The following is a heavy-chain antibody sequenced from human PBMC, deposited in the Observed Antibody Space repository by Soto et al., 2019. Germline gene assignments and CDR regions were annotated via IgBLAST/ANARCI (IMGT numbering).Heavy chain of an antibody. Sequence: PGGSLRLSCAASGFTFSSYAMSWVRQAPGKGLEWVSAISGSGGSTYYADSVKGRFTISRDNSKNTLYLQMNSLRAEDTAVYYCANPPIYCRGGSCFQRSDAFDIWGQGTMVTVSS. V-gene: IGHV3-23*01. CDR3: ANPPIYCRGGSCFQRSDAFDI. CDR1: GFTFSSYA. CDR2: ISGSGGST. J-gene: IGHJ3*02. D-gene: IGHD2-15*01.